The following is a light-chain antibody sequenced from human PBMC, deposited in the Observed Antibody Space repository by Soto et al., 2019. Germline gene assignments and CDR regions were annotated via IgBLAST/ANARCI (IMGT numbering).Light chain of an antibody. CDR1: QSINTN. Sequence: IVMTQSPATLSVSPGERATLSCRASQSINTNLAWYQQKPGQAPRRLIYGASTRATGIPARFSGSGSGTEFTLTISRLEPEDFAVYFCQQYGNSPPGTFGQGTRLEIK. J-gene: IGKJ5*01. V-gene: IGKV3D-15*01. CDR3: QQYGNSPPGT. CDR2: GAS.